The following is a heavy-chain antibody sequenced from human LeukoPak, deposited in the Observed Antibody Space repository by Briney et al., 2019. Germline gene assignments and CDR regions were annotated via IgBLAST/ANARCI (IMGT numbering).Heavy chain of an antibody. Sequence: GGSLRLSCAASGFTFSSYSMNWVRQAPGKGLEWVSYISSGSGTIYYADSVKGRFTISRDNSKNTLYLQMNSLRAENTAVYYCAKKSIGGGSGGSSAYFDYWGQGTLVTVSS. CDR2: ISSGSGTI. CDR3: AKKSIGGGSGGSSAYFDY. CDR1: GFTFSSYS. V-gene: IGHV3-48*01. D-gene: IGHD1-26*01. J-gene: IGHJ4*02.